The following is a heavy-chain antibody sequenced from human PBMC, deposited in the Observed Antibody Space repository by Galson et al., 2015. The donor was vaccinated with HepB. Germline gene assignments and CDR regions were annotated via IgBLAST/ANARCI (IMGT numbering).Heavy chain of an antibody. V-gene: IGHV4-59*01. CDR2: IYYTGIT. Sequence: TLSLTCTISGDSISRYFCSWIRQAPGKTLEWIGYIYYTGITTYSPSLKSRVTISVDTSKNQFSLKLRSVTAADTAGYYCASAMPSSMAAFDYWGQGTLVSVSS. CDR1: GDSISRYF. J-gene: IGHJ4*02. D-gene: IGHD2/OR15-2a*01. CDR3: ASAMPSSMAAFDY.